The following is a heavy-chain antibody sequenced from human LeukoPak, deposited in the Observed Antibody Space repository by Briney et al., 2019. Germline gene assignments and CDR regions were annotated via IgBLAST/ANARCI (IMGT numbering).Heavy chain of an antibody. V-gene: IGHV4-39*07. Sequence: SETLSLTCTVSGGSFSSSSSYWGWIRQPPGRGLEWIGNIYYTGSTYSNPSLKSRVTISVDTSKNQFSLKLSSVTAADTAVYYCARDSWGSSTSFDIWGQGTMVTVSS. CDR1: GGSFSSSSSY. D-gene: IGHD2-2*01. J-gene: IGHJ3*02. CDR3: ARDSWGSSTSFDI. CDR2: IYYTGST.